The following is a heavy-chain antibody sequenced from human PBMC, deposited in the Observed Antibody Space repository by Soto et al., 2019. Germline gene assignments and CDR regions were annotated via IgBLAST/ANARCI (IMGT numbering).Heavy chain of an antibody. Sequence: QVQLVQSGAEVKKPGASVKVSCKASGYTFTSYAIHWVRQAPGQRLEWMGWINAGNGNTKYSQKFQGRVTITRDTSASTAYMELSSLRSEVTAVYYCARGVYSTVSTREAFDYWGQGTLVTVSS. CDR2: INAGNGNT. J-gene: IGHJ4*02. D-gene: IGHD4-17*01. V-gene: IGHV1-3*01. CDR3: ARGVYSTVSTREAFDY. CDR1: GYTFTSYA.